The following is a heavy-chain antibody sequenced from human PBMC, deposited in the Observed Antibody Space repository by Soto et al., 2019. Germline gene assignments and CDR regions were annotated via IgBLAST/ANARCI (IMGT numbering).Heavy chain of an antibody. J-gene: IGHJ4*02. CDR1: GGSISSGGYY. CDR2: IYYSGST. Sequence: QVPLQESGPGLVKPSQTLSLTCTVSGGSISSGGYYWSWLRQHPGKVLECIGYIYYSGSTYYNPSLKSRVTKAVDTSENQFSLKLSYVTAADTAVYYWARYGSGSYYPTTFDYWGQGTLVTVSS. D-gene: IGHD3-10*01. CDR3: ARYGSGSYYPTTFDY. V-gene: IGHV4-31*03.